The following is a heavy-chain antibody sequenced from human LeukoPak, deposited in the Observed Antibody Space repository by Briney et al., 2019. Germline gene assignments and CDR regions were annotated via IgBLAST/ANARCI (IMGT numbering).Heavy chain of an antibody. Sequence: GASVKVSCKASSYTFTRYGISWVRQAPGQGLEWMGWISAYNGNTNYAQKLQGRVTMTTDTSTSTAYMELRSLRSDDTAVYYCAREASDIVATIPYFDYWGQGTLVIVSS. J-gene: IGHJ4*02. D-gene: IGHD5-12*01. CDR3: AREASDIVATIPYFDY. CDR1: SYTFTRYG. CDR2: ISAYNGNT. V-gene: IGHV1-18*01.